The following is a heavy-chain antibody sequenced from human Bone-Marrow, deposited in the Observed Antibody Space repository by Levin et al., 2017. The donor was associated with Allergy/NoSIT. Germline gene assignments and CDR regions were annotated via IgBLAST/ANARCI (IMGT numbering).Heavy chain of an antibody. V-gene: IGHV1-69*01. CDR1: GGTFSSYA. CDR3: ARGNYDSSGYSPMIFAFDI. J-gene: IGHJ3*02. Sequence: KISCKASGGTFSSYAISWVRQAPGQGLEWMGGIIPIFGTANYAQKFQGRVTITADESTSTAYMELSSLRSEDTAVYYCARGNYDSSGYSPMIFAFDIWGQGTMVTVSS. D-gene: IGHD3-22*01. CDR2: IIPIFGTA.